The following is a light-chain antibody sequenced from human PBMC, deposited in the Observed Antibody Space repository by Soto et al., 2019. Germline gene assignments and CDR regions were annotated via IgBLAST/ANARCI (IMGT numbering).Light chain of an antibody. J-gene: IGLJ1*01. V-gene: IGLV2-14*01. Sequence: QSALTQPASVSGSPGQSITISCTGTSSEVGGYNSVSWYQQHPGKAPKLILYDFTDRPSGVSYLFSGSQSGNTASLTISGLQAADEADYFCSSFTSSITNVFGSGTKLAVL. CDR1: SSEVGGYNS. CDR3: SSFTSSITNV. CDR2: DFT.